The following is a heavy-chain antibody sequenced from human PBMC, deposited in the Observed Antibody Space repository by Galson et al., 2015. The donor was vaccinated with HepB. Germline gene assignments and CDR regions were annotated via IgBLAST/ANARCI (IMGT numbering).Heavy chain of an antibody. CDR2: IIPIFGTA. D-gene: IGHD6-19*01. Sequence: SVKVSCKASGGTFSSYAISWVRQAPGQGLEWMGGIIPIFGTANYAQKFQGRVTITAGESTSAAYMELSSLRSEDTAVYYCARGGIAVAGYWYFDLWGRGTLVTVSS. CDR1: GGTFSSYA. CDR3: ARGGIAVAGYWYFDL. V-gene: IGHV1-69*13. J-gene: IGHJ2*01.